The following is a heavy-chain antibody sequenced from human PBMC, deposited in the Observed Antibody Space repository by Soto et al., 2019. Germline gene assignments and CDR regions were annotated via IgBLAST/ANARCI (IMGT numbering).Heavy chain of an antibody. CDR2: IYATGTT. J-gene: IGHJ5*02. CDR1: GDSVSSGDYY. V-gene: IGHV4-61*08. CDR3: VRDGTKTLRDWFDP. D-gene: IGHD1-1*01. Sequence: SGTLSLTITVSGDSVSSGDYYWTCIRQPPGKGLEWVCHIYATGTTDYNPSRKSRFMMSVDTSNKQFSLQLRSVPAADTAVYYCVRDGTKTLRDWFDPWGQGISVTVSS.